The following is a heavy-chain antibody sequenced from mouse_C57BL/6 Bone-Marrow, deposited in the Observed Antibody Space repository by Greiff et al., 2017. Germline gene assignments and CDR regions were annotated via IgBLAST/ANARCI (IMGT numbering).Heavy chain of an antibody. V-gene: IGHV1-69*01. D-gene: IGHD2-2*01. CDR1: GYTFTSYW. CDR2: IDPSDSYT. Sequence: VQLQQPGAELVTPGASVKLSCKASGYTFTSYWMHWVKQRPGQGLEWIGEIDPSDSYTNYNQKFKGKSTLTVDKSSSTAYMQLSSLTSEDSAVYYCASVWLRRGAWFAYWGQGTLVTVSA. J-gene: IGHJ3*01. CDR3: ASVWLRRGAWFAY.